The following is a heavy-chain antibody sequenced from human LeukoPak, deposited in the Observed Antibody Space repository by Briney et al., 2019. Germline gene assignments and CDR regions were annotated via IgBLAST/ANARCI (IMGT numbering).Heavy chain of an antibody. Sequence: SVKVSCKASGGTFSSYAISWVRQAPGQGLEWMGRIIPILGIANYAQKFQGRVTITADKSTSTAYMELSSLRSEDTAVYYCASPSIYSGYDLTLLRFGYYYYGMDVWGQGTTVTVSS. CDR3: ASPSIYSGYDLTLLRFGYYYYGMDV. J-gene: IGHJ6*02. CDR2: IIPILGIA. V-gene: IGHV1-69*04. D-gene: IGHD5-12*01. CDR1: GGTFSSYA.